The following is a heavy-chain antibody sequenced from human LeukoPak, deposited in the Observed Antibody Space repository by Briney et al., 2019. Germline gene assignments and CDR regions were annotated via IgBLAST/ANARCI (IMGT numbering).Heavy chain of an antibody. CDR2: INHSGST. CDR1: GGSFSGYY. D-gene: IGHD3-3*01. J-gene: IGHJ5*02. Sequence: SETLSLTCAVYGGSFSGYYWSWIRQPPGKGLEWIGEINHSGSTNYNPSLKSRVTISVDTSKNQFSLKLSSVTAADTAVYYCARVESYYDFWSALRGYWFDPWGQGTLVTVSS. V-gene: IGHV4-34*01. CDR3: ARVESYYDFWSALRGYWFDP.